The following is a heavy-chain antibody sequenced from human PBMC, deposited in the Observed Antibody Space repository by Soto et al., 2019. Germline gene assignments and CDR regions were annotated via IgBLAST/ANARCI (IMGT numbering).Heavy chain of an antibody. CDR3: ARGSSSGGYYYYYGMDV. Sequence: QVQLVQSGAEVKKPGSSVKVSCKASGGTFSSYAISWVRQAPGQGLEGMGGIIPIFGTANYAQKFQGRVPITPDESTSTAHMELSSLRSEDTAVYYCARGSSSGGYYYYYGMDVWGQGTTVTVSS. D-gene: IGHD6-6*01. V-gene: IGHV1-69*01. J-gene: IGHJ6*02. CDR2: IIPIFGTA. CDR1: GGTFSSYA.